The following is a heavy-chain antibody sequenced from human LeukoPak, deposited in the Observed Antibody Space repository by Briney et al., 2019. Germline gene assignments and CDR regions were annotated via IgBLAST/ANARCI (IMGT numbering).Heavy chain of an antibody. CDR3: AAREQLGYCSGGSCYNFDY. D-gene: IGHD2-15*01. CDR2: SYTSGST. Sequence: SETLSLTCTVSGGCMSSYYWSWIRQPAGKGLEWIGRSYTSGSTNYNPSLKSRVTISVDTSKNQFSLKLSSVTAADTAVYYCAAREQLGYCSGGSCYNFDYWGQGTLVTVSS. V-gene: IGHV4-4*07. CDR1: GGCMSSYY. J-gene: IGHJ4*02.